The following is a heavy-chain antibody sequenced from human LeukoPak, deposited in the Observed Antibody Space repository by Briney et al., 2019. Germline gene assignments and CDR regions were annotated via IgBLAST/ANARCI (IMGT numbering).Heavy chain of an antibody. Sequence: PGGSLRLSCAASGFTFTTYWMSWVRQPPGKGLEWVANIKQDGTEKYYVDSVKGRFTISRDNAKNTLYLQMNSLRAEDTAVYYCARDGYSSDAFDIWGQGTMVTVSS. J-gene: IGHJ3*02. V-gene: IGHV3-7*01. CDR3: ARDGYSSDAFDI. D-gene: IGHD6-13*01. CDR1: GFTFTTYW. CDR2: IKQDGTEK.